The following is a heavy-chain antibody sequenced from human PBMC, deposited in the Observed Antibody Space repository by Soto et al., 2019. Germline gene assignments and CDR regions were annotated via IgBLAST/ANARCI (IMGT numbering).Heavy chain of an antibody. J-gene: IGHJ4*02. CDR1: GGSVSGGGYY. D-gene: IGHD2-8*01. Sequence: RSETLSLTXTVSGGSVSGGGYYWSWIRQHPGTGLEWIGYIYYSGTTYFNPSLKSRASISLDTSKNEFSLKLTSVTAADTAVYYCARRALPQCINGVCYKDGFWDYWGQGALVTVSS. CDR3: ARRALPQCINGVCYKDGFWDY. V-gene: IGHV4-31*02. CDR2: IYYSGTT.